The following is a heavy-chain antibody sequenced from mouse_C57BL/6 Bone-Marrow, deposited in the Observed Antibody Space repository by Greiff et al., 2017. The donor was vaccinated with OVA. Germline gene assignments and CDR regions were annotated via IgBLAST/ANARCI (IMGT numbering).Heavy chain of an antibody. D-gene: IGHD1-1*01. CDR3: AQPYYYGSRSYAMDY. CDR1: GYTFTSYW. J-gene: IGHJ4*01. V-gene: IGHV1-64*01. Sequence: QVQLQQPGAELVKPGASVKLSCKASGYTFTSYWMHWVRQRPVQGLEWIGMIHPTSGSTNYNEKFKSKATLTVDKSSSPAYMQLISLTSEDSAVYSWAQPYYYGSRSYAMDYWGQGTSVTVSS. CDR2: IHPTSGST.